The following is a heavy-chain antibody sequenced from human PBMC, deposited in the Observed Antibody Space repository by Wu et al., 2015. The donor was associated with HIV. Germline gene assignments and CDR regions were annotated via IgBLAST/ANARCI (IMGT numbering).Heavy chain of an antibody. D-gene: IGHD1-26*01. CDR1: GYTLSDYY. V-gene: IGHV1-2*02. CDR2: INPNTGGT. CDR3: ARDGVRYSNSSDGVDAFDI. J-gene: IGHJ3*02. Sequence: QVQLVQSGAEVKKPGASVKVSCKASGYTLSDYYIHWVRQAPGQGLEWMGWINPNTGGTKYAQKFQDRVSTTRDTSISTVYMEMSSLRSDDTAVYYCARDGVRYSNSSDGVDAFDIWGQGTMVTVSS.